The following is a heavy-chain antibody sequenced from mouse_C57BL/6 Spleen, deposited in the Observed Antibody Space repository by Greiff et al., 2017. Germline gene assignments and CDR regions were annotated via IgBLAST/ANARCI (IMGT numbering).Heavy chain of an antibody. CDR3: AREASNYEGAMDY. CDR2: IHPNSGST. V-gene: IGHV1-64*01. CDR1: GYTFTSYW. J-gene: IGHJ4*01. D-gene: IGHD2-5*01. Sequence: QVQLQQPGAELVKPGASVKLSCKASGYTFTSYWMHWVKQRPGQGLEWIGMIHPNSGSTNYNEKFKSKATLTVDKSSSTAYMQLSSLTSEDSAVYYCAREASNYEGAMDYWGQGTSVTVSS.